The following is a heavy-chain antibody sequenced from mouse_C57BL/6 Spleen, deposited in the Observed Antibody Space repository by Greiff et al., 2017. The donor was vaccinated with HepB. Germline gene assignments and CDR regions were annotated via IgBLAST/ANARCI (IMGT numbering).Heavy chain of an antibody. V-gene: IGHV1-15*01. J-gene: IGHJ2*01. CDR1: GYTFTDYE. CDR3: TRGSGTGDCDY. CDR2: IDPETGGT. Sequence: QVQLQQSGAELVRPGASVTLSCKASGYTFTDYEMHWVKQTPVHGLEWIGAIDPETGGTAYNQKFKGKAILTADKSSSTAYMELRSLTSEDSAVYYCTRGSGTGDCDYWGQGTTLTVSS. D-gene: IGHD4-1*01.